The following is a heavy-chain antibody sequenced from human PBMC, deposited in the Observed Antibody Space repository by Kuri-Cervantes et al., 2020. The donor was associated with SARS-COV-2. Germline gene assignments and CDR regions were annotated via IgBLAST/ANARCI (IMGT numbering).Heavy chain of an antibody. CDR1: GFTFSSYA. D-gene: IGHD3-3*01. Sequence: GESLKISCAASGFTFSSYAMSWVRQAPGKGLEWVSAISGSGGSTYYADSVKGRFTISRDNSKNTLYLQMNSLRAEDTAVYYCARRHGSGSIDYWGQGTLVTVSS. CDR2: ISGSGGST. J-gene: IGHJ4*02. V-gene: IGHV3-23*01. CDR3: ARRHGSGSIDY.